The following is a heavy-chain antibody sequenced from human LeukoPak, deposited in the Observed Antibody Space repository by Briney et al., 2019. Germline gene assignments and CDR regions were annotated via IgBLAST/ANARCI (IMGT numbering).Heavy chain of an antibody. V-gene: IGHV4-4*07. CDR2: IYTSGST. D-gene: IGHD2-21*02. CDR3: ARHPGGAYCGGDCYPNWFDP. Sequence: SETLSLTCTVSGGSISSYYWSWIRQPAGKGLEWIGRIYTSGSTNYNPSLKSRVTMSVDTSKNQFSLKLSSVTAADTAVYYCARHPGGAYCGGDCYPNWFDPWGQGTLVTVSS. J-gene: IGHJ5*02. CDR1: GGSISSYY.